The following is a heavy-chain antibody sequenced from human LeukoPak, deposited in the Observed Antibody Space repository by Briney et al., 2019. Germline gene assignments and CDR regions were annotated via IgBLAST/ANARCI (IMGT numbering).Heavy chain of an antibody. J-gene: IGHJ4*02. D-gene: IGHD2-15*01. Sequence: GGSLRLSCAASGFTFDDYATHWVRQAPGKGLEWVSGISWNSGSIGYADSVKGRFTISRDNAKNSLYLQMNSLRAEDTALYYCAKASEPVVVAASLPYYFGYWGQGTLVTVSS. CDR1: GFTFDDYA. V-gene: IGHV3-9*01. CDR3: AKASEPVVVAASLPYYFGY. CDR2: ISWNSGSI.